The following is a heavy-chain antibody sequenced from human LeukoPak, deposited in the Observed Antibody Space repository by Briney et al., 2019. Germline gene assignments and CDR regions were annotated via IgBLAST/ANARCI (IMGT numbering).Heavy chain of an antibody. J-gene: IGHJ3*02. Sequence: PSETLSLTCTVSGGSISSGDYNWSWIRQPPGKGLEWIGYIYYSGSTYYNPSLKSRVTISVDTPKNQFSLKLSSVTAADTAVYYCAREPRRTRGYEDAFDIWGQRTMVTVSS. CDR3: AREPRRTRGYEDAFDI. CDR1: GGSISSGDYN. V-gene: IGHV4-30-4*01. D-gene: IGHD3-22*01. CDR2: IYYSGST.